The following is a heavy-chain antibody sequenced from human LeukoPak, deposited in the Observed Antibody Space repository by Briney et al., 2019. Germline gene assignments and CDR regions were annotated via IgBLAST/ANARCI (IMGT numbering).Heavy chain of an antibody. Sequence: ASVKVSCKASGYTFTSYGIIWVRQAPGQGLEWMGWISAYNGNTNYAQKLQGRVTMTTDTSTSTAYMELRSLRSDDTAVYYCARDFDYDILTGYFNDAFDIWGQGTMVTVSS. J-gene: IGHJ3*02. CDR2: ISAYNGNT. V-gene: IGHV1-18*01. CDR1: GYTFTSYG. D-gene: IGHD3-9*01. CDR3: ARDFDYDILTGYFNDAFDI.